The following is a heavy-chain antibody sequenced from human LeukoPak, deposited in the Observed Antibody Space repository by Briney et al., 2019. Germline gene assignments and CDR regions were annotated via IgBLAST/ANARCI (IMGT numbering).Heavy chain of an antibody. Sequence: ASVKVSCKASGYIFSDYFLHWVRQAPGQGPEWMGCINSYSGGAHYAQKFRDRVTMTRDTSINTAYMDLSSLRSDDTAVYYCARDFLGRINGGANYFGMGVWGQGTTVIVSS. CDR1: GYIFSDYF. V-gene: IGHV1-2*02. CDR3: ARDFLGRINGGANYFGMGV. D-gene: IGHD4/OR15-4a*01. J-gene: IGHJ6*02. CDR2: INSYSGGA.